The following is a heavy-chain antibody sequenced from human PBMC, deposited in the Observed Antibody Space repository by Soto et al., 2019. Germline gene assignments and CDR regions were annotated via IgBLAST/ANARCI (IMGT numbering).Heavy chain of an antibody. J-gene: IGHJ4*02. V-gene: IGHV4-59*01. Sequence: SETLSLTCRVSADSFSKYYWTWIRQPPGEGLEWIGYIYFNGNTNYNPSLKGRVTISIDTSKKQFSLNLSSVTAADTAVYYCASVTFGGVVLAHWGQGTLVTVSS. CDR3: ASVTFGGVVLAH. CDR1: ADSFSKYY. D-gene: IGHD3-16*01. CDR2: IYFNGNT.